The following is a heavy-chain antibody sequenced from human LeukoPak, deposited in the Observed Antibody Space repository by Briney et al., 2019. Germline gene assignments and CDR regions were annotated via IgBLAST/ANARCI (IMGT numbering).Heavy chain of an antibody. CDR3: ARGVVAATPKGDWFDP. D-gene: IGHD2-15*01. J-gene: IGHJ5*02. Sequence: SETLSLTCTVSGGSISSYYWSWIRQPAGKGLEWIGRIYTSGSTNYNPSLKSRVTMSVDTSKNQFSLKLSSVTAADTAVYYCARGVVAATPKGDWFDPWGQGTLVTVSS. CDR2: IYTSGST. V-gene: IGHV4-4*07. CDR1: GGSISSYY.